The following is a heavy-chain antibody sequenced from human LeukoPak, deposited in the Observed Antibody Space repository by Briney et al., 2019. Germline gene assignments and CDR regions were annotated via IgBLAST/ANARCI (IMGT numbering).Heavy chain of an antibody. D-gene: IGHD5-24*01. CDR3: ARDLRRHVYNRDWYFDL. J-gene: IGHJ2*01. CDR1: GYTFISHN. V-gene: IGHV1-46*01. CDR2: INPSGGST. Sequence: GASVKVSCKASGYTFISHNMHWVRQAPRHGLEWMGMINPSGGSTTYAQKFQGRVIMTRDTSTSTVYMELSSLRSEDTAVYFCARDLRRHVYNRDWYFDLWGRGTLVTVFS.